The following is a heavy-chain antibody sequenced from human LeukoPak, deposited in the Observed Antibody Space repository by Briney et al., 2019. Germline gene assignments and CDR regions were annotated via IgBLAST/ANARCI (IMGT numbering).Heavy chain of an antibody. CDR2: ISYDGSNK. CDR3: AKGASSLRVVLDY. CDR1: GFTFSSYA. V-gene: IGHV3-30*04. J-gene: IGHJ4*02. D-gene: IGHD3-9*01. Sequence: GGSLRLSCAASGFTFSSYAMHWVRKAPGKGLEWVAVISYDGSNKYYADSVKGRFTISRDNSKNTLYLQMNSLRAEDTAVYYCAKGASSLRVVLDYWGQGTLVTVSS.